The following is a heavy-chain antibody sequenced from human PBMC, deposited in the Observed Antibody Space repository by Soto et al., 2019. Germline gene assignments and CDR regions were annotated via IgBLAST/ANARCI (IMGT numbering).Heavy chain of an antibody. D-gene: IGHD3-22*01. Sequence: ASVKVSCKASGYTFTSQNINWVRQATGQGLEWMGWINPDIDTTGFAQKFQGRLTITTNEATSTAYMELSSLRSEDTAVYYCARGYDSSGYYESAFDIWGQGTMVTVSS. CDR1: GYTFTSQN. CDR2: INPDIDTT. CDR3: ARGYDSSGYYESAFDI. J-gene: IGHJ3*02. V-gene: IGHV1-8*01.